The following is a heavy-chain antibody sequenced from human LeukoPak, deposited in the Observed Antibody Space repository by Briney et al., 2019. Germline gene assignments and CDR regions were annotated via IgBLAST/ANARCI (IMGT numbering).Heavy chain of an antibody. CDR2: IYYSGST. V-gene: IGHV4-59*01. CDR3: ARELGIAAAYFDY. Sequence: PSETLSLTCTVSGGSISSYYWSWIRQPPGKGLEWIGYIYYSGSTNYNPSLKSRVTISVDTSKNQFSLKLSSVTAADTAVYYCARELGIAAAYFDYWGQGTLVTVSS. CDR1: GGSISSYY. D-gene: IGHD6-13*01. J-gene: IGHJ4*02.